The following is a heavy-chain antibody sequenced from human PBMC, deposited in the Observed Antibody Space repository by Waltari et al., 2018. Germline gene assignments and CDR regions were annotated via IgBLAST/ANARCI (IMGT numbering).Heavy chain of an antibody. CDR1: GGSISSSNW. Sequence: QVQLQESGPGLVKPSGTLSLTCAVSGGSISSSNWWSWVSQPPGQGLEWIGGIYHSGSTNYYPALKILFTIAADTSKNLFSLRLSPVTAADTAVYYCAISETTYYYGSGSYYNCLPPVYWGQGTLVTVSS. CDR3: AISETTYYYGSGSYYNCLPPVY. V-gene: IGHV4-4*02. J-gene: IGHJ4*02. CDR2: IYHSGST. D-gene: IGHD3-10*01.